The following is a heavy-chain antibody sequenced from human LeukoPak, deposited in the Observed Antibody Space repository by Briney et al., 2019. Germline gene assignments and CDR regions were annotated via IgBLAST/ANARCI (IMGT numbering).Heavy chain of an antibody. D-gene: IGHD2-15*01. CDR3: ARNSCPSGSCYDNRGYFDY. CDR2: IYTSGST. Sequence: PSETLSLTCTGSGDSSNYYYWSWIRQPAGKGLEWIGRIYTSGSTNYNPSLKSRITISVDTSKNQFSLKLSSATAADTAVYYCARNSCPSGSCYDNRGYFDYWGQGTLVTVSS. J-gene: IGHJ4*02. CDR1: GDSSNYYY. V-gene: IGHV4-4*07.